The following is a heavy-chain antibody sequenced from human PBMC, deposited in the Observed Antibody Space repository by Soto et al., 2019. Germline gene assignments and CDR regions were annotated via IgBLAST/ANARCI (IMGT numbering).Heavy chain of an antibody. D-gene: IGHD6-13*01. CDR1: GFTFSDHY. Sequence: LRLSCAASGFTFSDHYMDWVRQAPGKGLEWVGRTRNKANSYTTEYAASVKGRFTISRDDSKNSLYLQMNSLKTEDTAVYYCAREIVSSSWYRGPDAFDIWGQGTMVTVSS. CDR2: TRNKANSYTT. V-gene: IGHV3-72*01. CDR3: AREIVSSSWYRGPDAFDI. J-gene: IGHJ3*02.